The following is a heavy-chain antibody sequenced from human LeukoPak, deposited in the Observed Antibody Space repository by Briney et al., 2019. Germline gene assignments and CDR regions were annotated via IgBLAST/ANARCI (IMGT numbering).Heavy chain of an antibody. Sequence: GGSLRLSCAASGFTLSDYYMSWIRQAPGKGLEWVSYISSSGSTIYYADSVKGQFTLSRDNAKNSLYLQMNSLRAEDTAVYYCAKEGSSTSTYYYYGMDVWGQGTTVTVSS. D-gene: IGHD2-2*01. CDR3: AKEGSSTSTYYYYGMDV. V-gene: IGHV3-11*01. CDR1: GFTLSDYY. J-gene: IGHJ6*02. CDR2: ISSSGSTI.